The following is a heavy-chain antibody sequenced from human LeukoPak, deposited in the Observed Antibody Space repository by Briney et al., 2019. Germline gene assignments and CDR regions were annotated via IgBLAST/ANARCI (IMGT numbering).Heavy chain of an antibody. CDR3: AGFGEFMSDFDY. J-gene: IGHJ4*02. CDR2: FDPEDGET. CDR1: GYTLTELS. Sequence: ASVKVSCKVSGYTLTELSMHWVRQAPGKGLEWMGGFDPEDGETIYAQKFQGRVTMTEDTSTDTAYMELSSLRSEDTAVYYCAGFGEFMSDFDYWGPGTLVTVSS. V-gene: IGHV1-24*01. D-gene: IGHD3-10*01.